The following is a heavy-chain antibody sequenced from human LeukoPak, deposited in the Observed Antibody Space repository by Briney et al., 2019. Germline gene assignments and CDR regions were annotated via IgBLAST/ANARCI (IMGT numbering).Heavy chain of an antibody. CDR1: GYTFTSYG. CDR3: ARDLMDIVVVPAAMDY. Sequence: ASVKVSCKASGYTFTSYGISWVRQAPGQGLEWMGWISAYNGNTNYAQKLQGRVTMTTDTSTSTAYMELRSLRSDDTAVYYCARDLMDIVVVPAAMDYWGQGTLVTASS. D-gene: IGHD2-2*03. CDR2: ISAYNGNT. J-gene: IGHJ4*02. V-gene: IGHV1-18*01.